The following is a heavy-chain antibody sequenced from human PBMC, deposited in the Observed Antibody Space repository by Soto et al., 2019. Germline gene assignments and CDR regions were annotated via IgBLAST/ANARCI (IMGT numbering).Heavy chain of an antibody. V-gene: IGHV1-3*01. D-gene: IGHD6-19*01. CDR2: INAGNGNT. Sequence: ASVKVSCKASGYTFTSYAMHWVRQAPGQRLEWMGWINAGNGNTKYSQKFQGRVTITRDTSASTAYMELSSLRSEDTAVYYCASPPRYSSGWHDAFDIWGQGTMVTVS. CDR1: GYTFTSYA. CDR3: ASPPRYSSGWHDAFDI. J-gene: IGHJ3*02.